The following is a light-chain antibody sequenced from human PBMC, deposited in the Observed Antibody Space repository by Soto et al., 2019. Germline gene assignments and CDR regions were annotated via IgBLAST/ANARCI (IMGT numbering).Light chain of an antibody. CDR1: QGIGSY. V-gene: IGKV1-8*01. CDR2: AAS. J-gene: IGKJ1*01. CDR3: QQYYSYPKT. Sequence: AIRMTQSPSSFSASTGDRVTITCRASQGIGSYLAWYQQKPGKAPKLLIYAASTLQSGVPSRFSGSGSGTDLTLTISCLQSEDFATYYCQQYYSYPKTFGQGTKVDI.